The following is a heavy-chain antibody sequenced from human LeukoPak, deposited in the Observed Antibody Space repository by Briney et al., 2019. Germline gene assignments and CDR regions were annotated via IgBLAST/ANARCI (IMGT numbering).Heavy chain of an antibody. CDR3: ARDPGLPYAFDI. J-gene: IGHJ3*02. V-gene: IGHV4-34*01. D-gene: IGHD5/OR15-5a*01. CDR1: GGSFSGYY. CDR2: INHSGST. Sequence: SETLPLTCAVYGGSFSGYYWSWIRQPPGKGLEWIGEINHSGSTNYNPSLKSRVTISVDTSKNQFSLKLSSVTAADTAVYYCARDPGLPYAFDIWGQGTMVTVSS.